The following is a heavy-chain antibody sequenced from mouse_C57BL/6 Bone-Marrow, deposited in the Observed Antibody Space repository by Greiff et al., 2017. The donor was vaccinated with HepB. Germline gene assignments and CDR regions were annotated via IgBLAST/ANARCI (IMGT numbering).Heavy chain of an antibody. D-gene: IGHD2-2*01. Sequence: VQLQQSGPELVKPGASVKIPCKASGYTFTDYNMDWVKQSHGKSLEWIGDINPNNGGTIYNQKFKGKATLTVDKSSSTAYMELRSLTSEDTAVYDCARSLRLRRRRSGYFDYWGQGTTLTVSS. CDR3: ARSLRLRRRRSGYFDY. V-gene: IGHV1-18*01. J-gene: IGHJ2*01. CDR1: GYTFTDYN. CDR2: INPNNGGT.